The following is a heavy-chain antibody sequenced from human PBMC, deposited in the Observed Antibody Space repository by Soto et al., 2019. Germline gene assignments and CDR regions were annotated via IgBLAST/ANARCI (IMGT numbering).Heavy chain of an antibody. Sequence: GASVKVSCKASGYTFTGYYMHWVRQAPGQGLEWMGWINPNSGGTNYAQKFQGWVTMTRDTSISTAYMELSRLRSDDTAVYYCARDLSFRYDPPQPVVPNDHFYYYGMDVWGQGTTVTVS. CDR1: GYTFTGYY. CDR2: INPNSGGT. J-gene: IGHJ6*02. V-gene: IGHV1-2*04. CDR3: ARDLSFRYDPPQPVVPNDHFYYYGMDV. D-gene: IGHD2-2*01.